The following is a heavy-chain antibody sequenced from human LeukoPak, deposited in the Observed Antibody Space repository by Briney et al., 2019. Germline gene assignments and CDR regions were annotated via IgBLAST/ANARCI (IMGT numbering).Heavy chain of an antibody. V-gene: IGHV1-2*02. J-gene: IGHJ4*02. CDR3: ARDWKADSSAWYAWGY. Sequence: ASVKVSCKASGYTFTGYSLHWVRQAPGQGLEWMGWIDPNSGGTNYAQNFQGRVTMARDTSISTAYMELNSLRSDDTAVYYCARDWKADSSAWYAWGYWGQRTLVTVSS. CDR2: IDPNSGGT. CDR1: GYTFTGYS. D-gene: IGHD6-19*01.